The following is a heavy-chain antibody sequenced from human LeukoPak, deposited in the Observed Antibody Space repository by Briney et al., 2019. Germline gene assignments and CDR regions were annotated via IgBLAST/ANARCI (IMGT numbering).Heavy chain of an antibody. J-gene: IGHJ4*02. Sequence: GGSLGLSCVASEFTFSSYAMSWVRQAPGKGLEWVSAISGSGGSTYYADSVKGRFTISRDNSKNTLYLQMNSLRAEDTAVYYCAKVPILVGATSYFDYWGQGTLVTVSS. V-gene: IGHV3-23*01. D-gene: IGHD1-26*01. CDR2: ISGSGGST. CDR3: AKVPILVGATSYFDY. CDR1: EFTFSSYA.